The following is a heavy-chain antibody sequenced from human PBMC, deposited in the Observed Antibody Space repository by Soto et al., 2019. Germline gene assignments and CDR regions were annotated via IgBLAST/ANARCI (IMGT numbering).Heavy chain of an antibody. D-gene: IGHD6-19*01. V-gene: IGHV3-33*01. CDR2: IWYDRSNK. Sequence: GGSLRLSCAASGFTFSSYGMHWVRQAPGKGLEWVAVIWYDRSNKYYADSVKGRFTISRDNCKNTLYLQMNSLRAEDTAVYYCARDIINSSGWYLDDAFDIWGQGTKVTLTS. CDR3: ARDIINSSGWYLDDAFDI. CDR1: GFTFSSYG. J-gene: IGHJ3*02.